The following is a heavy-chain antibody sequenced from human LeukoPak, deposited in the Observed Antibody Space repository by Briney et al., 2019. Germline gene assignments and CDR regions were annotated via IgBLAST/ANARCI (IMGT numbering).Heavy chain of an antibody. V-gene: IGHV3-21*01. CDR2: ISSSSSYI. Sequence: PGGSLRLPCAASGFTFSSYSMNWVRQAPGKGLEWVSSISSSSSYIYYADSVKGRFTISRDNAKNSLYLQMNSLRAEDTAVYYCARGFGYDFGLYFDYWGQGTLVTVSS. CDR1: GFTFSSYS. CDR3: ARGFGYDFGLYFDY. D-gene: IGHD3-3*01. J-gene: IGHJ4*02.